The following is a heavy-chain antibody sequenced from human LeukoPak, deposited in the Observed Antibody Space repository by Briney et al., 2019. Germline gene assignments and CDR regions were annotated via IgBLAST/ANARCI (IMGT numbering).Heavy chain of an antibody. J-gene: IGHJ4*02. D-gene: IGHD4-17*01. CDR2: IYYSGST. V-gene: IGHV4-39*07. CDR3: ARDGDDSGNFDY. CDR1: GGSISTNDYY. Sequence: SETLSLTCSVSGGSISTNDYYWDWIRQPPGMGLEYIGSIYYSGSTYYNPSLKSRVTISVDRSKNQFSLKLSSVTAADTAVYYCARDGDDSGNFDYWGQGTLVTVSS.